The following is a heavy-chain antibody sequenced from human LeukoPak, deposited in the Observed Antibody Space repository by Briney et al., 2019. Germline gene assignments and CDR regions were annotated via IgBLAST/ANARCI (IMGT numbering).Heavy chain of an antibody. Sequence: GGSLRLSCAASGFTFSSYAMSWVRQAPGKGLEWVSVIYSGGSTYYADSVKGRFTISRDNSKNTLYLQMNSLRAEDTAVYYCARGYSSGWYYFDYWGQGTLVTVSS. CDR1: GFTFSSYA. J-gene: IGHJ4*02. CDR2: IYSGGST. D-gene: IGHD6-19*01. V-gene: IGHV3-53*01. CDR3: ARGYSSGWYYFDY.